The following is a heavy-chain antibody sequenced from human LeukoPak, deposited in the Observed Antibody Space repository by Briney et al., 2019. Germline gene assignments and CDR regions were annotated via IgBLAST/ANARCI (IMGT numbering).Heavy chain of an antibody. J-gene: IGHJ4*02. D-gene: IGHD6-13*01. V-gene: IGHV3-23*01. Sequence: PGGSLRLSCAASGFTFSSYAMSWVRQAPGKGLEWVSAISGSGGSTYYADSVKGRFTISRDNSKNTLYLQMNSLRAEDTAVYYCASDLIGAAGTRYGDYWGQGTLVTVSS. CDR2: ISGSGGST. CDR1: GFTFSSYA. CDR3: ASDLIGAAGTRYGDY.